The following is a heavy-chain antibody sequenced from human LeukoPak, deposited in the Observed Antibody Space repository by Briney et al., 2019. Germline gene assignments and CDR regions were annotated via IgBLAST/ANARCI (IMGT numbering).Heavy chain of an antibody. CDR1: GFTFSSYW. CDR3: ARDRRAAGDYYYYYMDV. V-gene: IGHV3-7*01. J-gene: IGHJ6*03. D-gene: IGHD1-1*01. Sequence: PGGSLRLSCAASGFTFSSYWMSWVCQAPGKGLEWVANIKQDGSEKYYVDSVKGRFTISRDNAKNSLYLQMNSLRAEDTAVYYCARDRRAAGDYYYYYMDVWGKGTTVTVSS. CDR2: IKQDGSEK.